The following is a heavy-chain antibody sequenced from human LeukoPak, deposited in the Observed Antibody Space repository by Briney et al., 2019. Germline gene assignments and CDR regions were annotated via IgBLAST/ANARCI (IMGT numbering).Heavy chain of an antibody. CDR2: ISSSGSTT. D-gene: IGHD6-13*01. CDR1: GFTFSSYE. V-gene: IGHV3-48*03. Sequence: GGSLRLSCAASGFTFSSYEMNWVRQAPGKGLEWVSYISSSGSTTYYADSVKGRFTISRDNAKDSLYLQMNSLRAEDTAVYYCARDSSSWYDAFDMWSQGTMVTVSS. J-gene: IGHJ3*02. CDR3: ARDSSSWYDAFDM.